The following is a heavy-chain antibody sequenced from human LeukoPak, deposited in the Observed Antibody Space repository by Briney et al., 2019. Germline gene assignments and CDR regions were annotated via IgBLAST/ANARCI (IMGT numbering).Heavy chain of an antibody. CDR2: INPNSGGT. CDR1: GYTFTGYY. CDR3: ARVSRGVGYSYGFRFGYFDY. Sequence: VASVKVSCKASGYTFTGYYMHWVRQAPGQGLEWMGWINPNSGGTNYAQKFQGRVTMTRDTSISTAYMELSRLRSDDTAVYYCARVSRGVGYSYGFRFGYFDYWGQGTLVTVSS. D-gene: IGHD5-18*01. V-gene: IGHV1-2*02. J-gene: IGHJ4*02.